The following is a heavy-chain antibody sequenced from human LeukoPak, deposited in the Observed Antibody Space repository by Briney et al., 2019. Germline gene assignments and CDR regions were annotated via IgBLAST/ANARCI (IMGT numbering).Heavy chain of an antibody. CDR1: GYTFTSYA. D-gene: IGHD6-13*01. Sequence: ASVKVSCRASGYTFTSYAMNWVRQAPGQGLEWMGWINTNTGNPTYAQGFTGRLVFSLDTSVSTAYLQISSLKAEDTAEYYCARVSSSSWYRFNHYGMDVWGQGTTVTVSS. CDR3: ARVSSSSWYRFNHYGMDV. CDR2: INTNTGNP. V-gene: IGHV7-4-1*02. J-gene: IGHJ6*02.